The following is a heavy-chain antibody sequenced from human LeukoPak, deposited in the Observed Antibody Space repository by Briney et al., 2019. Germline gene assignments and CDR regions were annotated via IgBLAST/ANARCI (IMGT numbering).Heavy chain of an antibody. CDR1: GYTFTSYF. J-gene: IGHJ4*02. CDR3: ARAGVWVQLWLTSPYFFDY. CDR2: INPRGGST. D-gene: IGHD5-18*01. V-gene: IGHV1-46*01. Sequence: GASVKVSCKASGYTFTSYFMHWMRQAPGQGPEWMGIINPRGGSTEYSHKFQGRLTMTSDTSTSTVYMELNSLRSEDTAVYYCARAGVWVQLWLTSPYFFDYWGQGTLVTVSS.